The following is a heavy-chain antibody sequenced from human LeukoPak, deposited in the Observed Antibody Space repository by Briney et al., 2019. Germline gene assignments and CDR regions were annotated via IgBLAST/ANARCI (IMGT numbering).Heavy chain of an antibody. V-gene: IGHV1-69*13. D-gene: IGHD3-22*01. J-gene: IGHJ4*02. CDR2: IIPIFGTA. CDR1: GYTFTRYY. Sequence: SVKVSCKASGYTFTRYYIHWVRQAPGQGLEWMGGIIPIFGTANYAQKFQGRVTITADESTSTAYMELSSLRSEDTAVYYCARNHYDSTFDYWGQGTLVSVSS. CDR3: ARNHYDSTFDY.